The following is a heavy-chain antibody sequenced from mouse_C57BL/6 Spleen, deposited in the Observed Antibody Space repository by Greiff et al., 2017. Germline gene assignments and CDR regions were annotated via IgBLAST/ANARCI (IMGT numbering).Heavy chain of an antibody. Sequence: QVQLQQPGAELVKPRASVKLSCKASGYTFTSYWMHWVKQRPGQGLEWIGMIHPNSGSTNYNEKFKSKATLTVDKSSSTAYMQLSSLTSEDSAVYYCARDGSRGFAYWGQGTLVTVSA. CDR3: ARDGSRGFAY. J-gene: IGHJ3*01. D-gene: IGHD1-1*01. CDR2: IHPNSGST. V-gene: IGHV1-64*01. CDR1: GYTFTSYW.